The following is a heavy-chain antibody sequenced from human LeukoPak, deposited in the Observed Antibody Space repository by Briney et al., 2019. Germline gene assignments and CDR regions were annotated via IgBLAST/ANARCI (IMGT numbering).Heavy chain of an antibody. CDR2: ISSNGGST. Sequence: GGSLRLSCTASGFTFSSYAMHWVRQAPGKGLEYVSAISSNGGSTYYANSVKGRFTISRDNSKNTLYLQMGSLRAEDMAVYYCARDSGCGGDCYWNYYYYYMDVWGKGTTVTVSS. CDR3: ARDSGCGGDCYWNYYYYYMDV. D-gene: IGHD2-21*02. V-gene: IGHV3-64*01. J-gene: IGHJ6*03. CDR1: GFTFSSYA.